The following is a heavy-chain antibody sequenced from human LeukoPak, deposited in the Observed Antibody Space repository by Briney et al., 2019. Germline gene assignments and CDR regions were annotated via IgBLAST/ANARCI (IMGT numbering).Heavy chain of an antibody. D-gene: IGHD3-22*01. CDR2: INPSGGST. Sequence: ASVKVSCKASGYTFTSYYMHWVRQAPGQGLEWMGIINPSGGSTSYAQKFQGRVTMTRDMSTSTVYMELSSLRSEDTAVYYCARGRYYYDSSGQTLDYWGQGTLVTVSS. J-gene: IGHJ4*02. CDR1: GYTFTSYY. CDR3: ARGRYYYDSSGQTLDY. V-gene: IGHV1-46*01.